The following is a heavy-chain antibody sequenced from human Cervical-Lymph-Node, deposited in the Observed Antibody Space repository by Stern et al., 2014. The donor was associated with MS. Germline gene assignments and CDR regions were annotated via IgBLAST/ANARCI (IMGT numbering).Heavy chain of an antibody. CDR2: ISAGGDT. J-gene: IGHJ4*02. D-gene: IGHD6-19*01. CDR1: GDSFTTYA. CDR3: ASAGGWYEPDY. V-gene: IGHV1-3*01. Sequence: QAQLVQSGAEVKKPGASVKVSCKTSGDSFTTYAMHWVRQAPGQRLEWLGWISAGGDTKYSQKFHDRVTITRDTSASTAYMEVSSLKSEDTAIYYCASAGGWYEPDYWGQGTLVTVSS.